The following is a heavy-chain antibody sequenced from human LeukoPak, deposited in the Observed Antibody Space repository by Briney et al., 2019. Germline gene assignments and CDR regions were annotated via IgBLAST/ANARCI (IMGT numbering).Heavy chain of an antibody. D-gene: IGHD3-16*01. Sequence: SETLSLTCTVSGGSISSYYWSWIRQPPGKGLEWIGYIYYSGSTNYNPSLKSRVTISVDTPKNQFSLKLSSVTAADTAVYYCARAWGSHAFDIWGQGTMVTVSS. CDR1: GGSISSYY. J-gene: IGHJ3*02. V-gene: IGHV4-59*01. CDR2: IYYSGST. CDR3: ARAWGSHAFDI.